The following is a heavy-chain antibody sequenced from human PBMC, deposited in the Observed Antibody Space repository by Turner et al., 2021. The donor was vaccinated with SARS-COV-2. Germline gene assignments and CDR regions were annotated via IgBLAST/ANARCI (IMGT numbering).Heavy chain of an antibody. CDR1: GGSISSCSYY. J-gene: IGHJ2*01. CDR3: ARRSSRLGNWYFDL. D-gene: IGHD2-15*01. CDR2: MYYSGST. Sequence: QLQLQASGPGLVKPSETLYLTCTVPGGSISSCSYYCGWIRQPPGKGLEWIGSMYYSGSTYYNPSLKSRVTISVDTSKNQFSLKLSSVTAADTAVYYCARRSSRLGNWYFDLWGRGTLVTVSS. V-gene: IGHV4-39*01.